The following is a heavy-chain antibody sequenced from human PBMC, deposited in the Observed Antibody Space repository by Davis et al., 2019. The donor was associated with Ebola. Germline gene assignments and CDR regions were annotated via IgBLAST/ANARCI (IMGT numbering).Heavy chain of an antibody. CDR1: GFTFSTYA. Sequence: GESLKISCAASGFTFSTYAMHWVRQAPGKGLEWVAVMSSDEGSKFYADSVKGRFTISRDNSKNTLHLQMNSLRAEDTAVYYCAKKGGGWFGELYFDYWGQGTLVTVSS. CDR2: MSSDEGSK. V-gene: IGHV3-30*04. D-gene: IGHD3-10*01. J-gene: IGHJ4*02. CDR3: AKKGGGWFGELYFDY.